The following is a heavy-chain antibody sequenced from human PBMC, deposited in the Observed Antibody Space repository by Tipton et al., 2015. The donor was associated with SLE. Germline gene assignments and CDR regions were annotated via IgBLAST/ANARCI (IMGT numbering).Heavy chain of an antibody. Sequence: TLSLTCAVYGGSFNAYYWSWIRQPPGKGLEGFGEISHSGATNYNPSLRSRVTMSVDTSKNLFSLRLSSLTAADTAVYYCAVGGWELRWGQGTLVTVSS. CDR2: ISHSGAT. CDR1: GGSFNAYY. CDR3: AVGGWELR. D-gene: IGHD1-26*01. V-gene: IGHV4-34*01. J-gene: IGHJ4*02.